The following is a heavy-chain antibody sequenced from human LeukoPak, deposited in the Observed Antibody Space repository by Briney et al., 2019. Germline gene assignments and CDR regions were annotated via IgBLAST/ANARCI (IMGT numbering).Heavy chain of an antibody. V-gene: IGHV3-21*01. Sequence: GGSPRLSCAASGFTFSNSAMNWVRQVPGKGLEWVSSIDYDSSHIYYAASVRGRFTISRDNARNSVYLQMNSLRVEDTAVYYCARDPLRYLRVGRYDYWGQGTLVAVSS. CDR3: ARDPLRYLRVGRYDY. CDR2: IDYDSSHI. D-gene: IGHD3-9*01. J-gene: IGHJ4*02. CDR1: GFTFSNSA.